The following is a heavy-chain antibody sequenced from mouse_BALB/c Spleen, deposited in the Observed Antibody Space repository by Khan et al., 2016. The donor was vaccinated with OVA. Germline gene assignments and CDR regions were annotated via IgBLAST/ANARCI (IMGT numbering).Heavy chain of an antibody. CDR1: GYTFTSYW. Sequence: VQLQQSGAELAKPGASVKMSCTASGYTFTSYWMYWIHQRPGQGLEWIGSINPTSGYTYYTQKFQDKATLTADKSSSTAYRQLSSLTSDDSEVYYCARDRMDYWGQGTALTVAS. CDR2: INPTSGYT. CDR3: ARDRMDY. V-gene: IGHV1-7*01. J-gene: IGHJ2*01.